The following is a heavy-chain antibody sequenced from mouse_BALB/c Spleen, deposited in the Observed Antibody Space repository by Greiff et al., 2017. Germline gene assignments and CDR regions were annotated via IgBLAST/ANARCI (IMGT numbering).Heavy chain of an antibody. CDR3: ARGGLPHYYAMDY. Sequence: VHLVESGPGLVAPSQSLSITCTVSGFSLTSYGVHWVRQPPGKGLEWLGVIWAGGSTNYNSALMSRLSISKDNSKSQVFLKMNSLQTDDTAMYYCARGGLPHYYAMDYWGQGTSVTVSS. V-gene: IGHV2-9*02. D-gene: IGHD2-2*01. J-gene: IGHJ4*01. CDR2: IWAGGST. CDR1: GFSLTSYG.